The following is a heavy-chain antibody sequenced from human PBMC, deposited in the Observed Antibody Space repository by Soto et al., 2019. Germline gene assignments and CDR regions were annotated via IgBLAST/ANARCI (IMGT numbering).Heavy chain of an antibody. D-gene: IGHD6-13*01. CDR3: ASARIAAADDAFDI. Sequence: GGSLRLSCAASGFTFSSYGMHWVRQAPGKGLEWVAVIWYDGSNKYYADSVKGRFTISRGNSKNTLYLQMNSLRAEDTAVYYCASARIAAADDAFDIWGQGTMVTVSS. CDR2: IWYDGSNK. CDR1: GFTFSSYG. J-gene: IGHJ3*02. V-gene: IGHV3-33*01.